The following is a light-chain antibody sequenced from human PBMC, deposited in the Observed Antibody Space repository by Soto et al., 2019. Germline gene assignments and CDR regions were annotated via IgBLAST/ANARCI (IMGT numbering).Light chain of an antibody. CDR1: QSVSSY. V-gene: IGKV3-11*01. J-gene: IGKJ5*01. CDR2: DAS. Sequence: EIVLTQSPVTLSLSPGERDKFYCRASQSVSSYLAWYQQRPGQAPRLLIYDASNRATGIPARFSGSGSGTDFTLTISSLEPEDFAIYYCQQRRYWQVTFGQGTGLEIK. CDR3: QQRRYWQVT.